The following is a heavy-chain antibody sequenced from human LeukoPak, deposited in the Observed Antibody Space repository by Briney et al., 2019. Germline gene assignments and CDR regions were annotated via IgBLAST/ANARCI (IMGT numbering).Heavy chain of an antibody. J-gene: IGHJ4*02. V-gene: IGHV4-59*01. CDR2: IYYSGST. CDR3: AREAVGSYYYGSGSYHFDY. D-gene: IGHD3-10*01. Sequence: PSETLSLTCIVSGGSISSYYWSWIRQPPGKGLEWIGYIYYSGSTNYNPSLKSRVTISVDTSKNHFSLKLSSVTAADTAVYYCAREAVGSYYYGSGSYHFDYWGQGTLVTVSS. CDR1: GGSISSYY.